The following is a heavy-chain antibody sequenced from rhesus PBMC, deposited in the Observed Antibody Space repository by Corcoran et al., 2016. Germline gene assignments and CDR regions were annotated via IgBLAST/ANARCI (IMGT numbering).Heavy chain of an antibody. V-gene: IGHV4-160*01. Sequence: QVQLQESGPGLVKPSETLSLTCTVSGGSISASYSWSWIRQPPGKGLEWMGRIYGRGGSTNNNPSLKSRVTISRDTSKNQFSRKLSSVTAADTAVYYCARDLRVAGTTDAFEFWGQGLRVTVSS. CDR2: IYGRGGST. D-gene: IGHD1-14*01. J-gene: IGHJ3*01. CDR3: ARDLRVAGTTDAFEF. CDR1: GGSISASYS.